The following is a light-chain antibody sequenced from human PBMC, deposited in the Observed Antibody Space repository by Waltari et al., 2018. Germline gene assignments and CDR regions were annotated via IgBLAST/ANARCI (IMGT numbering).Light chain of an antibody. CDR3: QSWDTGIRM. CDR1: SGPRNYA. Sequence: QFVLTQSPSASASLGVAVKPTCTLSSGPRNYAVVWQQQQPEKGPRYLMRVNSDGSHRRGDGIPDRFSGSSSGAERYLTISSLQSEDEADYYCQSWDTGIRMFGGGTKLTVL. CDR2: VNSDGSH. J-gene: IGLJ3*02. V-gene: IGLV4-69*01.